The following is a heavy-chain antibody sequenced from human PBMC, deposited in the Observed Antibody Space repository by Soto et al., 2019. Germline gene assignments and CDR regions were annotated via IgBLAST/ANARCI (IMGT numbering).Heavy chain of an antibody. D-gene: IGHD5-18*01. CDR1: GFSLTNARLS. CDR3: ARVPQGDRYGYWFFDL. Sequence: QVTLKESAPVLVKPTETLTLTCTVSGFSLTNARLSVHWIRQPPGKALEWLGYIFSNDERSYSSSLKSRLTITNDPSKSQVVLTMTNLDPVDTATYYCARVPQGDRYGYWFFDLWGRGTLVTVSS. CDR2: IFSNDER. V-gene: IGHV2-26*01. J-gene: IGHJ2*01.